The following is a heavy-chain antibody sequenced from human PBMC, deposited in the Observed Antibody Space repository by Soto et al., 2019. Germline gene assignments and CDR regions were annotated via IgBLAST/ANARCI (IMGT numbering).Heavy chain of an antibody. Sequence: GGSLRLSCAAFCFTYRSYDMHWVRQVAGKGLEWVSSLGGAGAREYAESVKGRFVISRDNANSLYLQMDSLRAGDTAIYYCTRASFGVGMDLWGQGTPVTVSS. CDR3: TRASFGVGMDL. V-gene: IGHV3-13*01. J-gene: IGHJ6*02. D-gene: IGHD3-10*01. CDR2: LGGAGAR. CDR1: CFTYRSYD.